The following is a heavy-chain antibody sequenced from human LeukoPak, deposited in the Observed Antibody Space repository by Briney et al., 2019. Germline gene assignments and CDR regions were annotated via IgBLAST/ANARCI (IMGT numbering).Heavy chain of an antibody. Sequence: GGSLRLSCVVSGFTLPYGMSWVRQAPGKGLEWVSYVSATGYTTSYADSVKGRFTISRDNSKNTLYLQMNSLRAEDTAVYYCAKDRRSGSYYVGYFDYWGQGTLVTVSS. CDR3: AKDRRSGSYYVGYFDY. D-gene: IGHD1-26*01. CDR1: GFTLPYG. CDR2: VSATGYTT. J-gene: IGHJ4*02. V-gene: IGHV3-23*01.